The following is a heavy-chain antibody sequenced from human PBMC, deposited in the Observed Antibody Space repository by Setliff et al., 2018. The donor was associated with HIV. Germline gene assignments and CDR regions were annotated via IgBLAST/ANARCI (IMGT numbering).Heavy chain of an antibody. CDR3: ARMYSSSWYDFFDY. J-gene: IGHJ4*02. D-gene: IGHD6-13*01. V-gene: IGHV3-23*01. Sequence: GGSLRLSCAASGFTFSNYAMSWVRQAPGRGLEWISAISGSGGSTYFADSVKGRFTISRDNAKNSLYLQMNSLRAEDTAVYYCARMYSSSWYDFFDYWGQGTLVTVSS. CDR1: GFTFSNYA. CDR2: ISGSGGST.